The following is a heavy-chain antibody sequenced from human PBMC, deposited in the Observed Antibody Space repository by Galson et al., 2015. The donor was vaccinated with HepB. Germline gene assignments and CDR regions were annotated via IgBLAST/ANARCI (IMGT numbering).Heavy chain of an antibody. CDR2: IIPIFGTA. J-gene: IGHJ6*02. CDR1: GGTFSSYA. V-gene: IGHV1-69*13. Sequence: SVKVSCKASGGTFSSYAISWVRQAPGQGLEWMGGIIPIFGTANYAQKFQGRVTITADESTSTAYMELSSLRSEDTAVYYCATEPKGDFWSGYYQNYYYGMDVWGQGTTVTVSS. CDR3: ATEPKGDFWSGYYQNYYYGMDV. D-gene: IGHD3-3*01.